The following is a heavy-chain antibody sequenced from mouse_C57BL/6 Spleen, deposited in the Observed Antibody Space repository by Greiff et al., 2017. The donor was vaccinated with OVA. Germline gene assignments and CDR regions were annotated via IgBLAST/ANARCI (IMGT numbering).Heavy chain of an antibody. CDR1: GYTFTSYW. CDR3: ARGATVGWDFDY. J-gene: IGHJ2*01. D-gene: IGHD1-1*01. CDR2: IYPGSGST. Sequence: QVQLQQPGAELVKPGASVKMSCKASGYTFTSYWITWVKQRPGQGLEWIGDIYPGSGSTNYNETFKSKATLTVDTSSSTAYMQLSSLTSEDSAVYYLARGATVGWDFDYWGQGTTLTVSS. V-gene: IGHV1-55*01.